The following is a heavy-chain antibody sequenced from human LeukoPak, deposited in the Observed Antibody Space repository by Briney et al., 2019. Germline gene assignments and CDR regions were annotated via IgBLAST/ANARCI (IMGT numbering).Heavy chain of an antibody. CDR2: ISWDGGST. CDR1: GFTFDDYA. V-gene: IGHV3-43D*03. CDR3: AKDIGSGSRSDYYGMDV. J-gene: IGHJ6*02. Sequence: PGGSLRLSCAASGFTFDDYAMHWVRQAPGKGLEWVSLISWDGGSTYYADSVKGRFTISRDNSKNSLYLQMNSLRAEDTALYYCAKDIGSGSRSDYYGMDVWGQGTTVTVSS. D-gene: IGHD3-10*01.